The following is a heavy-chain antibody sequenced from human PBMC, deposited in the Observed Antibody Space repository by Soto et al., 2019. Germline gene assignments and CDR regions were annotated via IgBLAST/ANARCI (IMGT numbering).Heavy chain of an antibody. CDR2: IYHGGST. V-gene: IGHV4-38-2*01. Sequence: SETLPLTCAVSGYSISSGYYCCWLRQPPAKGLEWIGSIYHGGSTYYNPSLNSRVTLSIDMTNNHVSLILYSVTAAGTAVYYCVRVGPWVPYCGDGSPYPFENWFGPWGQGTLVTVSS. D-gene: IGHD2-21*01. CDR3: VRVGPWVPYCGDGSPYPFENWFGP. CDR1: GYSISSGYY. J-gene: IGHJ5*02.